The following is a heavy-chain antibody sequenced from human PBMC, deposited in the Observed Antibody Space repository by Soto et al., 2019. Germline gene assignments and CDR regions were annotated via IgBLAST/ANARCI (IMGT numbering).Heavy chain of an antibody. V-gene: IGHV2-5*02. J-gene: IGHJ1*01. CDR1: GFSLSNSGMG. Sequence: QITLKESGPTLVKPTQTLTLTCTFSGFSLSNSGMGVGWISQPPGKALEWLALIYWDDDKRYSPSLKNRLTITKDTSRNQVVLTLTNIDPVDTATYFCAHRTGVIKEFQLWGQGTLVTVSS. CDR2: IYWDDDK. D-gene: IGHD7-27*01. CDR3: AHRTGVIKEFQL.